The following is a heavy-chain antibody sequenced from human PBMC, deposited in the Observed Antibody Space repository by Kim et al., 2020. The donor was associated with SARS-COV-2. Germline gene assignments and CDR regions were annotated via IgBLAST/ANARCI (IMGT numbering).Heavy chain of an antibody. V-gene: IGHV4-4*02. CDR1: GGSITKSDW. CDR2: IYHTGDT. D-gene: IGHD1-26*01. CDR3: VRHRVGATAFEY. Sequence: SETLSLTCVVSGGSITKSDWWSWVRQPPGKGLEWIAEIYHTGDTNTNPSLRSRVTTSVDKSKNQFSLRLYSMTAADTAVYYCVRHRVGATAFEYWDQGTLVTVSS. J-gene: IGHJ4*02.